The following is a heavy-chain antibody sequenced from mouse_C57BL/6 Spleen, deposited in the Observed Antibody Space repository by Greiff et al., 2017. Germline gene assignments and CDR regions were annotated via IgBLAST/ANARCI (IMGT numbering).Heavy chain of an antibody. D-gene: IGHD1-1*01. CDR2: IYPSDSET. J-gene: IGHJ3*01. Sequence: QVQLQQSGAELVRPGSSVKLSCKASGYTFTSYWMDWVKQRPGQGLEWIGNIYPSDSETHYNQKFKDKATLTVDKSSSTAYMQLSSLTSEDSAVYYCARRRVAPFAYWGQGTLVTVSA. CDR1: GYTFTSYW. V-gene: IGHV1-61*01. CDR3: ARRRVAPFAY.